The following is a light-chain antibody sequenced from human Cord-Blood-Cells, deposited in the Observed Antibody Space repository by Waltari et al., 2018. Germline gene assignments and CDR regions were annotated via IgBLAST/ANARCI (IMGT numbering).Light chain of an antibody. Sequence: QTVVTQEPSFSVSPGGTVTLTCGLSSGSVSTSYYPSWYQQTPGQAPRTLIYSTNTCSSGVPGRFAGSILGNKAALTITGAEADDESDYYCVLYMGSGIWVFGGGTKLTVL. CDR3: VLYMGSGIWV. CDR2: STN. CDR1: SGSVSTSYY. V-gene: IGLV8-61*01. J-gene: IGLJ3*02.